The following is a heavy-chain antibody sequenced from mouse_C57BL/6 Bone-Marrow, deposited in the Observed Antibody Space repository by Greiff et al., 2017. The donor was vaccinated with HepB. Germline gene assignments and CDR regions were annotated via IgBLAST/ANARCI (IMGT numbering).Heavy chain of an antibody. Sequence: QVQLKQPGAELVKPGASVKMSCKASGYTFTSYWITWVKQRPGQGLEWIGDIYPGSGSTNYNEKFKSKATLTVDTSSSTAYMQLSSLTSEDSAVYYCARNLYSNYAYWYFDVWGTGTTVTVSS. V-gene: IGHV1-55*01. CDR1: GYTFTSYW. D-gene: IGHD2-5*01. CDR3: ARNLYSNYAYWYFDV. J-gene: IGHJ1*03. CDR2: IYPGSGST.